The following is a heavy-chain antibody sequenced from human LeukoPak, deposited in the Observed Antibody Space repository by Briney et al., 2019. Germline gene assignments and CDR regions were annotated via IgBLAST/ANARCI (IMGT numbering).Heavy chain of an antibody. V-gene: IGHV4-34*01. CDR2: INHSGST. CDR3: ARPHADY. CDR1: GGSFSGYY. Sequence: SETLSLTCAVYGGSFSGYYWSWIRQPPGKGLEWIGEINHSGSTNYNPSLTSRVTISVDTSKNQFSLKLSSVTAADTAVYYCARPHADYWGQGTLVTVSS. J-gene: IGHJ4*02.